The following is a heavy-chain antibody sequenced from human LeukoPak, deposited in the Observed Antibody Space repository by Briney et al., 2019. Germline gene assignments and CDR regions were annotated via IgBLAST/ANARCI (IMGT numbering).Heavy chain of an antibody. Sequence: NSSETLSLTCTVSGGSISSSSYYWGWIRQPPGKGLEWIGSIYYSGSTYYNPSLKSRVTISVDTSKNQSSLKLSSVTAADTAVYYCARLETMIVVIFDYWGQGTLVTVSS. CDR2: IYYSGST. CDR3: ARLETMIVVIFDY. CDR1: GGSISSSSYY. V-gene: IGHV4-39*01. D-gene: IGHD3-22*01. J-gene: IGHJ4*02.